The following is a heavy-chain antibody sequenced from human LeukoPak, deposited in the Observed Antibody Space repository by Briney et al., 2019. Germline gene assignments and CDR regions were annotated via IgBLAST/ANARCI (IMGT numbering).Heavy chain of an antibody. J-gene: IGHJ5*01. CDR1: GFTFSGYD. D-gene: IGHD6-19*01. Sequence: PGGSLRLSCAASGFTFSGYDMHWVRQPPGKGPEWVSTIDIAGDTYYPDSVKGRFTISRQNGKNSLYLQMNSLRAEDTAVYYCTRTSLSGWFDSWGQGTLVTVSS. CDR2: IDIAGDT. V-gene: IGHV3-13*01. CDR3: TRTSLSGWFDS.